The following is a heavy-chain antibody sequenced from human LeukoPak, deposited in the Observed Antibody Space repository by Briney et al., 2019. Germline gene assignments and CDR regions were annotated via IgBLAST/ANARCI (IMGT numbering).Heavy chain of an antibody. CDR2: INHSENT. D-gene: IGHD6-19*01. CDR1: GGSFSGYY. CDR3: ARQLAVAGYDYFDY. J-gene: IGHJ4*02. Sequence: PSETLSLTCAVYGGSFSGYYWSWIRQPPGKGLEWIGEINHSENTNYNPSLKSRVTISVDTSKNQFSLKLSAVTAADTAMYYCARQLAVAGYDYFDYWGQGTLVTVSS. V-gene: IGHV4-34*01.